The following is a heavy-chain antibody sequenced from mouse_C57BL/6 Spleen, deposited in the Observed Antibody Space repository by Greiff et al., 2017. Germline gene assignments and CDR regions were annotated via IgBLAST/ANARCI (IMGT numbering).Heavy chain of an antibody. Sequence: EVQLQQPGPELVKPGASVKLSCKASGYTFTDYYMHWVKQSHGKSLEWIGDINPNNGGTSYNQKFKGKATLTVDKSSSTAYMELRSLTSEDSAVYYCARGGIYDGYYGYWGQGTTLTVSS. CDR3: ARGGIYDGYYGY. CDR2: INPNNGGT. J-gene: IGHJ2*01. D-gene: IGHD2-3*01. CDR1: GYTFTDYY. V-gene: IGHV1-26*01.